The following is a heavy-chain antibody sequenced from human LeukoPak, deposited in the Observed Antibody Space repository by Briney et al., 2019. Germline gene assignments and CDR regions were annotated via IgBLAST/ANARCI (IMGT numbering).Heavy chain of an antibody. V-gene: IGHV3-23*01. CDR2: ISGSGGST. CDR3: AKDSDILTGSGLDY. Sequence: GGSLRLSCAASGFTFSSYAMSWVRQAPGKGLEWVSAISGSGGSTYYADSVKGRFTISRDNFKNTLYLQMNSLRAEDTAVYYCAKDSDILTGSGLDYWGQGTLVTVSP. CDR1: GFTFSSYA. D-gene: IGHD3-9*01. J-gene: IGHJ4*02.